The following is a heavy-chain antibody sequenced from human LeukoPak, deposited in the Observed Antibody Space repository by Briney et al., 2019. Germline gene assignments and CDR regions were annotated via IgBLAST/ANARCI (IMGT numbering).Heavy chain of an antibody. J-gene: IGHJ4*02. V-gene: IGHV1-18*04. CDR3: AREYSSGSSSDY. D-gene: IGHD6-19*01. Sequence: ASVKVSCKASGYTFTSYGISWVRQAPGQGLEWMGWISAYNGNTNYAQKLQGRVTMTTDTSTSTAYMELRSLRADDTAVYYCAREYSSGSSSDYWGQGTLVTVSS. CDR1: GYTFTSYG. CDR2: ISAYNGNT.